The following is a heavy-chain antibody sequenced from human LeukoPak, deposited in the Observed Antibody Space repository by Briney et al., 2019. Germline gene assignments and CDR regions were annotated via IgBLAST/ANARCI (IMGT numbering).Heavy chain of an antibody. CDR3: ARHLQYNSGWSQYCFDY. J-gene: IGHJ4*02. Sequence: GGSLRLSCAASGFTFSSYAMHWVRQAPGKGLEYVSAISSNGGSTYYANSVKGRFTISSDNSKNTLYLQMNSLRAEDTAVYYCARHLQYNSGWSQYCFDYWGQGTLVTVSS. CDR2: ISSNGGST. CDR1: GFTFSSYA. V-gene: IGHV3-64*01. D-gene: IGHD6-19*01.